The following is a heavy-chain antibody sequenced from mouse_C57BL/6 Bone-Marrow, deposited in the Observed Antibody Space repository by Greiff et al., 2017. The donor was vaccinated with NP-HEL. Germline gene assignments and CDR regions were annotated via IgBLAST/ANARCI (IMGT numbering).Heavy chain of an antibody. V-gene: IGHV1-7*01. CDR2: INPSSGYT. J-gene: IGHJ4*01. D-gene: IGHD2-10*02. CDR3: ARRPLGNAMDY. Sequence: VQLQESGAELAKPGASVKLSCKASGYTFTSYWMHWVKQRPGQGLEWIGYINPSSGYTKYNQKFKDQATLTADKSSSTAYMQLCSLTYEDSAVYYCARRPLGNAMDYWGQGTSVTVSS. CDR1: GYTFTSYW.